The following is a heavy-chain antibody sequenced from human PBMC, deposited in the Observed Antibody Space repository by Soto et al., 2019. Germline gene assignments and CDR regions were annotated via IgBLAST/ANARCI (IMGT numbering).Heavy chain of an antibody. J-gene: IGHJ4*02. D-gene: IGHD4-4*01. CDR2: IYPGDSDT. CDR3: ARREDIHSDYALDY. Sequence: EVQLVQSGAEVKKTGESLKISCKGYGYAFTNYWIDWVRQMPGKGLEWMGIIYPGDSDTRYSPSFQGQVTISADKSISTAYVQWSSLEASDTAMYYWARREDIHSDYALDYGGKGTLVTVSS. CDR1: GYAFTNYW. V-gene: IGHV5-51*03.